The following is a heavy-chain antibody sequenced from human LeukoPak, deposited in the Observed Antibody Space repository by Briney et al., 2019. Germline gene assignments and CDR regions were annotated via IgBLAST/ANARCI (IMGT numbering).Heavy chain of an antibody. D-gene: IGHD6-6*01. Sequence: GASVKVSCKASGYTFTSYDINWVRQAPGQGLEWMGWISAYNGNTNYAQKLQGRVTMTTDTSTSTAYMELRSLRSDDTAVYYCARGSIAEGHNWFDPWGQGTLVTVSS. CDR2: ISAYNGNT. CDR3: ARGSIAEGHNWFDP. CDR1: GYTFTSYD. V-gene: IGHV1-18*01. J-gene: IGHJ5*02.